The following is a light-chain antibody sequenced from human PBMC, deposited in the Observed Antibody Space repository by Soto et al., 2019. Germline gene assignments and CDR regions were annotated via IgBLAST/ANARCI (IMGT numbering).Light chain of an antibody. CDR3: MQRKEFPVT. J-gene: IGKJ4*01. CDR2: TLS. Sequence: DVVMTQSPLSLPVTLGQPASISCRSSQSLVYSDGNTYLDWYLQKPGQSPQLLIYTLSYRASGVPDRFSGSGSGTDFTLKISRVEAEDVGVYYCMQRKEFPVTFGGGTKVDIK. CDR1: QSLVYSDGNTY. V-gene: IGKV2-40*01.